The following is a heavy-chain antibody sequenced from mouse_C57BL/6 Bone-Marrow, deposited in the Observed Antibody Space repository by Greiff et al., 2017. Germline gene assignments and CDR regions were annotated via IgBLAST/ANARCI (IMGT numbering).Heavy chain of an antibody. CDR1: GYTFTDYY. J-gene: IGHJ1*03. Sequence: VQLQQSGPELVKPGASVKISCKASGYTFTDYYMNWVKQSHGKSLEWIGDINPNNGGTSYNQKFKGKATLTVDKSSSTAYMELRSLTSEDSAVYYCATRWLLQYCDVGGTGTTATVSA. V-gene: IGHV1-26*01. CDR3: ATRWLLQYCDV. D-gene: IGHD2-3*01. CDR2: INPNNGGT.